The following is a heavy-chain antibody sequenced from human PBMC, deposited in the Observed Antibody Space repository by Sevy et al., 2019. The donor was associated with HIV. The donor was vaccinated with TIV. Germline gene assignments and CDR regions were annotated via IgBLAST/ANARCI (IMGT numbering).Heavy chain of an antibody. CDR1: GFTFDDYA. CDR3: ARNTYYLDSTGFGAFDI. CDR2: INWKTDNV. D-gene: IGHD3-22*01. V-gene: IGHV3-20*01. J-gene: IGHJ3*02. Sequence: GGSLRLSCAASGFTFDDYAMSWVRQAPGKGLEWVSAINWKTDNVGYADSVKGRFTISRDNAKGPLYLQMNSLRPEDTALYHCARNTYYLDSTGFGAFDIWGQGIMVTVSS.